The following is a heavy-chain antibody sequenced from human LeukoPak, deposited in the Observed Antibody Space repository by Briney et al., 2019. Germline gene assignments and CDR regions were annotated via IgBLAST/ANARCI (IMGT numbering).Heavy chain of an antibody. CDR2: IHSDGFTT. V-gene: IGHV3-74*01. Sequence: GGSLRLSCAASGFPFSGYWMHWVRQVPGKGLVWVSRIHSDGFTTSYADSVKGRFTISRDTSTNTLYLQLNSLRVDDTAVYFCAKEWRFSSSWYQYYFDYWGQGTLVTVSS. CDR1: GFPFSGYW. J-gene: IGHJ4*02. CDR3: AKEWRFSSSWYQYYFDY. D-gene: IGHD6-13*01.